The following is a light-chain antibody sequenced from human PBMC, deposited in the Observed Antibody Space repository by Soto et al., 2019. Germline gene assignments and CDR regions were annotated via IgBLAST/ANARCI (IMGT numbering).Light chain of an antibody. CDR3: QHYNSYPEA. CDR2: KAS. Sequence: DIQMTQSPSTLSRSVGDRVTITCRASQTISSWLAWYQQKPGKAPKLLIYKASTLKSGVPSRFSGSGSGTEFTLTISSLQPDDFATYYCQHYNSYPEAFGQGTQVDIK. CDR1: QTISSW. J-gene: IGKJ1*01. V-gene: IGKV1-5*03.